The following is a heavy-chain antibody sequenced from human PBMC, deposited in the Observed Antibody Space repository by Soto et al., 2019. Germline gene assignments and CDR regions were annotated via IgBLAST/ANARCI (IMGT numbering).Heavy chain of an antibody. J-gene: IGHJ4*02. D-gene: IGHD5-18*01. CDR2: IYYSGST. CDR3: ARYDVDTAMVNDY. CDR1: GGSISSGGYY. Sequence: PSETLSLTCTVSGGSISSGGYYWSWIRQHPGKGLEWIGYIYYSGSTYYNPSLKSRVTISVDTSKNQFSLKLSSVTAADTAVYYCARYDVDTAMVNDYWGQGTLVTVSS. V-gene: IGHV4-31*03.